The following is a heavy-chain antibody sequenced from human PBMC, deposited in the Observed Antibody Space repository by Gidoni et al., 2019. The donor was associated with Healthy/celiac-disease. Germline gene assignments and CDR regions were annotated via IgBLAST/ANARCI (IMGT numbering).Heavy chain of an antibody. J-gene: IGHJ4*02. CDR2: ISYDGSNK. V-gene: IGHV3-30-3*01. Sequence: VQLVFSGGGVIQPGRSLRPSCAASGFPFGSYAMHWVRQAPGKGLEWVAVISYDGSNKYYADSVKGRFTISRDNSKNTLYLQMNSLRAEDTAVYYCARDATETAPTGIDYWGQGTLVTVSS. D-gene: IGHD3-10*01. CDR3: ARDATETAPTGIDY. CDR1: GFPFGSYA.